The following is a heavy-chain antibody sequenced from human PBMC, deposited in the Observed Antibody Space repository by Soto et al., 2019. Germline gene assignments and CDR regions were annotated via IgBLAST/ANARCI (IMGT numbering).Heavy chain of an antibody. J-gene: IGHJ3*02. Sequence: QVQLQESGAGLVKPSGTLSLTCAVSSGSISSSNWWSWVRQPPGKRLEWMGEIHHSRSNNYTPSLKSRVTLSVDKSKNQFSLKLSSVTAADTAVYSCARVQARPATKKEAFDIWGQGTMVTVSS. CDR2: IHHSRSN. D-gene: IGHD1-26*01. CDR1: SGSISSSNW. CDR3: ARVQARPATKKEAFDI. V-gene: IGHV4-4*02.